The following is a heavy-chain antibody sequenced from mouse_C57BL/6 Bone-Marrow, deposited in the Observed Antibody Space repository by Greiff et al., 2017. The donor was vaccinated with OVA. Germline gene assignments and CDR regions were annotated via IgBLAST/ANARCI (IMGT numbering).Heavy chain of an antibody. CDR2: ISSGGSYT. V-gene: IGHV5-6*01. CDR3: ARYYYVRLYAMDY. CDR1: GFTFSSYG. Sequence: EVKLVESGGDLVKPGGSLKLSCAASGFTFSSYGMSWVRQTPDKRLEWVATISSGGSYTYYPDRVKGRFTISRDNAKNTLYLQMSSLKSEDTAMYYCARYYYVRLYAMDYWGQGPSVTVSS. J-gene: IGHJ4*01. D-gene: IGHD1-1*01.